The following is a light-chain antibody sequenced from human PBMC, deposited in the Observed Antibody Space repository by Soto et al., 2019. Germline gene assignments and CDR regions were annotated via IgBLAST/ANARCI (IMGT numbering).Light chain of an antibody. CDR1: DSDVGGFNY. CDR2: DVS. CDR3: SSYTAYTTYV. J-gene: IGLJ1*01. V-gene: IGLV2-14*03. Sequence: QSVLTQPASVSGAPGQSITISCTGTDSDVGGFNYFSWYQQYPGKAPKLMIYDVSDRPSGVSNRFSGSKSGNTASLTISGLQAEDEADYYCSSYTAYTTYVFGTGTKVTVL.